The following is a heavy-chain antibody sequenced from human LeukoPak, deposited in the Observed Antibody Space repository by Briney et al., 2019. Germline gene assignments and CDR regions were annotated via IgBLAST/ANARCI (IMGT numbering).Heavy chain of an antibody. J-gene: IGHJ1*01. CDR3: ARDRGVVTKKYFQH. D-gene: IGHD4-23*01. Sequence: GGSLRLSCAASAFTFTDYSMSWVRHAPGKGLEWVSSITSSSSYKYYADSVKGRFTISRDNAKNSLYLQMNSLRAEDTAVYYCARDRGVVTKKYFQHWGQGTLVTVSS. CDR2: ITSSSSYK. CDR1: AFTFTDYS. V-gene: IGHV3-21*01.